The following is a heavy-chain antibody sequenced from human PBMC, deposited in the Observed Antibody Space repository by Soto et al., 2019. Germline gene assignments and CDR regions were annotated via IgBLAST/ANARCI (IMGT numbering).Heavy chain of an antibody. V-gene: IGHV4-31*03. J-gene: IGHJ5*02. CDR1: GGSISSGGYY. CDR2: IYYSGST. D-gene: IGHD3-10*01. Sequence: QVQLQESGPGLVKPSQTLSLTCTVSGGSISSGGYYWSWIRQHPGKGLEWIGYIYYSGSTYYNPSLKSRVTISVDTSKNQLPLKLSSGTAADTAVYYCGREGRITMVRGVWFDPWGQGTLVTVSS. CDR3: GREGRITMVRGVWFDP.